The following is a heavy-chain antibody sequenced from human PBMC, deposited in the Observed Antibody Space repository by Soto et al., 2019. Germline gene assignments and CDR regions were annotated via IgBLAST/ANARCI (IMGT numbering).Heavy chain of an antibody. CDR2: IWYDGSNK. CDR3: ARGGEYYYDSSGYYWADY. J-gene: IGHJ4*02. CDR1: GFTFSSYD. V-gene: IGHV3-33*01. Sequence: QVQLVESGGGVVQPGRSLRLSCAASGFTFSSYDMHWVRQAPGKGLEWVAVIWYDGSNKYYADSVKGRFTISRDNSKNTLYLQMNSLRAEDTAVYYCARGGEYYYDSSGYYWADYWGQGTLVTVSS. D-gene: IGHD3-22*01.